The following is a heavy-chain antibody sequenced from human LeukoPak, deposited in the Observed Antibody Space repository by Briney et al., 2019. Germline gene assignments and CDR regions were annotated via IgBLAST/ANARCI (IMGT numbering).Heavy chain of an antibody. V-gene: IGHV1-8*01. CDR2: MNPNSGNT. D-gene: IGHD3-10*01. J-gene: IGHJ5*02. Sequence: GASVKVSYKASGYTFTSYDINWVRQATGQGLEWMGWMNPNSGNTGYAQKFQDRVTMTRNTSISTAYMELSGLRSEDTAMYYCARKTLYGSGKSWFDPWGQGTLVTVSS. CDR3: ARKTLYGSGKSWFDP. CDR1: GYTFTSYD.